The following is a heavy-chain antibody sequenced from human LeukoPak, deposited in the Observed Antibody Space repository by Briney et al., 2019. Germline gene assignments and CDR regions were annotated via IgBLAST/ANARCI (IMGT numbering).Heavy chain of an antibody. V-gene: IGHV3-23*01. CDR2: ISGSGGST. CDR3: AKGIYGYSYGLFDY. J-gene: IGHJ4*02. D-gene: IGHD5-18*01. CDR1: GFTFSSYA. Sequence: AGGSLRLSCAASGFTFSSYAMSWVRQAPGKGLEWVSAISGSGGSTYYADSVKGRFTIPRDNSKNTLYLQMNSLRAEDTAVYYCAKGIYGYSYGLFDYWGQGTLVTVSS.